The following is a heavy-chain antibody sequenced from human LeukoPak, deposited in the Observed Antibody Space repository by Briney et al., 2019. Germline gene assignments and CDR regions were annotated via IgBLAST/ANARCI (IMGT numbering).Heavy chain of an antibody. CDR2: ISYDGSNK. CDR3: AKDYCSGGSCSNGMDV. V-gene: IGHV3-30*18. CDR1: GFTFSDYY. Sequence: PGGSLRLSCAASGFTFSDYYMSWIRQAPGKGLEWVAVISYDGSNKYYADSVKGRFTISRDNSKNTLYLQMNSLRVEDTAVYYCAKDYCSGGSCSNGMDVWGQGTTVTVSS. J-gene: IGHJ6*02. D-gene: IGHD2-15*01.